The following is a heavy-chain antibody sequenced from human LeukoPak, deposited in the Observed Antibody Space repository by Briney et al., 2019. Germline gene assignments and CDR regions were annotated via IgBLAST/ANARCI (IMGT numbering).Heavy chain of an antibody. CDR1: GGSISSYY. CDR2: IHYSGST. D-gene: IGHD5-12*01. J-gene: IGHJ4*02. V-gene: IGHV4-59*01. Sequence: SETLSLTCTVSGGSISSYYWSWIRQPPGKGLEWIGYIHYSGSTNYNASLKSGVTILADTTKNQFSVRLSSVTAADTAVYYCARVAYSGYVDYWGQGILVTASS. CDR3: ARVAYSGYVDY.